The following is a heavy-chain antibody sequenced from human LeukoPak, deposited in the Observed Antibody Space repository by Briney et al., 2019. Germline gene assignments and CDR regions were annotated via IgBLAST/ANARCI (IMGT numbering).Heavy chain of an antibody. CDR3: ARDSGGYDLEYYYYYYMDV. J-gene: IGHJ6*03. CDR2: IRYVGINK. V-gene: IGHV3-30*02. CDR1: GFTFSTYG. D-gene: IGHD5-12*01. Sequence: GGSLRLSCAASGFTFSTYGMHWVRQAPGKGLEWVSFIRYVGINKYYADSVKGRFTISRDNAKNSLYLQMNSLRAEDTAVYYCARDSGGYDLEYYYYYYMDVWGKGTTVTVSS.